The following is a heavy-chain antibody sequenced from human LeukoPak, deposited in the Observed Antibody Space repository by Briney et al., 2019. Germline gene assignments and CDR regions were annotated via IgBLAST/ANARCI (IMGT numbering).Heavy chain of an antibody. J-gene: IGHJ5*02. CDR1: GYSFTSYW. CDR2: IYPGDSDT. D-gene: IGHD3-22*01. CDR3: ARCPRGGGGGWDSSGYWTSIEYNWFDP. V-gene: IGHV5-51*01. Sequence: GESLKISCKGSGYSFTSYWIGWVRQMPGKGLEWMGIIYPGDSDTRYSPSFQGQVTISADKSISTAYLQWSSLKASDTAMYYCARCPRGGGGGWDSSGYWTSIEYNWFDPWGQGTLVTVSS.